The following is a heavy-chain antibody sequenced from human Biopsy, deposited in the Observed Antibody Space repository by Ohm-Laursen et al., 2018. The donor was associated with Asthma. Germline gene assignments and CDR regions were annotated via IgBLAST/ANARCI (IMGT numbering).Heavy chain of an antibody. D-gene: IGHD6-19*01. CDR3: ARDAGSAWSSGLDAFDF. Sequence: SQTLSLTCAVYGGSFSSNYWSWIRQTPGKGLEWLGDTHHRGYTNYNPSLKSRLSMSVDTSMNQFSLKLTSVTAADTAVYFCARDAGSAWSSGLDAFDFWGRGTMVTVSS. CDR2: THHRGYT. V-gene: IGHV4-34*09. J-gene: IGHJ3*01. CDR1: GGSFSSNY.